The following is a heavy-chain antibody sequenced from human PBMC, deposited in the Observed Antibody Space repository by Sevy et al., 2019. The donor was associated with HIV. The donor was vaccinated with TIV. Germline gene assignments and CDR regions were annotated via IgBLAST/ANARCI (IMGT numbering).Heavy chain of an antibody. Sequence: GESLKISCKGSGYSFTSYWIGWVRQMPGKGLEWMGIIYPGDSDTRYSPSFQGQVTISADKSISTAYLQWSSLKASDTAMYYCARQSLEQLEGYYYMDVWGKGTTVTVSS. J-gene: IGHJ6*03. CDR3: ARQSLEQLEGYYYMDV. CDR1: GYSFTSYW. V-gene: IGHV5-51*01. D-gene: IGHD6-6*01. CDR2: IYPGDSDT.